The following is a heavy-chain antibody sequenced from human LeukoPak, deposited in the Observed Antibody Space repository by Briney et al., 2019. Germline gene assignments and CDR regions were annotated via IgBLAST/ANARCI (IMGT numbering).Heavy chain of an antibody. CDR3: ARRIAVAGHFDY. V-gene: IGHV4-34*01. J-gene: IGHJ4*02. CDR2: IYHSGST. D-gene: IGHD6-19*01. CDR1: GGSFSGYY. Sequence: SETLSLTCAVYGGSFSGYYWSWIRQPPGKGLEWIGEIYHSGSTNYNPSLKSRVTISVDKSKNQFSLKLSSVTAADTAVYYCARRIAVAGHFDYWGQGTLVTVSS.